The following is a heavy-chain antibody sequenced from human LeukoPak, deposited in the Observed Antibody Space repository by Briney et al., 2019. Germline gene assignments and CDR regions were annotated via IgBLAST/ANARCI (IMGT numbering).Heavy chain of an antibody. J-gene: IGHJ1*01. V-gene: IGHV3-21*01. CDR2: ISSSSSYI. CDR1: GFTFSSYS. Sequence: GGSLRLSCAASGFTFSSYSMNWVRQAPGKGLEWVSSISSSSSYIYYADSVKGRFTISIDNAKNSLYLQMNSLRAEDTAVYYCAREIPGRSYSGSTGGFQHWGQGTLVTVSS. D-gene: IGHD1-26*01. CDR3: AREIPGRSYSGSTGGFQH.